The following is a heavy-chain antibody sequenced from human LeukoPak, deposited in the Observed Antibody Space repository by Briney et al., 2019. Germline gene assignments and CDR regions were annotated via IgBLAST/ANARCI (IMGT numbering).Heavy chain of an antibody. Sequence: SETLSLTCTVSGGSISSGSYYWGWIRQPPGKGLEWIGSIYYSGSTYYNPSLKSRVTISVDTSKNQFSLKLSSVTAADTAVYYCARGDTAMVHDYWGQGTLVTVSS. CDR3: ARGDTAMVHDY. J-gene: IGHJ4*02. D-gene: IGHD5-18*01. CDR1: GGSISSGSYY. V-gene: IGHV4-39*01. CDR2: IYYSGST.